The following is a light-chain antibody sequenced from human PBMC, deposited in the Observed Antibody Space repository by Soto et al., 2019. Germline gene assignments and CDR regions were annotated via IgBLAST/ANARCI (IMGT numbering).Light chain of an antibody. V-gene: IGLV4-69*01. CDR3: QTWGTGIRV. J-gene: IGLJ1*01. CDR1: SGHSNYA. Sequence: QPVLTQSPSASSSLGASVKLTCTLSSGHSNYAIAWHQQQPEKGPRYLMKVNSDGSHRKGDGIPDRFSGSSSGAQRYLTISSLQSEYEAYFYCQTWGTGIRVFGTGTKLTVL. CDR2: VNSDGSH.